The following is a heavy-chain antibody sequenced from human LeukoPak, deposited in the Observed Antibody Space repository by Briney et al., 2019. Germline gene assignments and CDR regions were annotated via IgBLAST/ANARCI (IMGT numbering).Heavy chain of an antibody. CDR3: ARDREGYSYGYAYYYGMDV. D-gene: IGHD5-18*01. J-gene: IGHJ6*02. CDR1: GYTFTIYG. CDR2: ISAYNGNT. V-gene: IGHV1-18*01. Sequence: ASVKVSCKASGYTFTIYGISWVRQAPGQGLEWMGWISAYNGNTNYAQKLQGRVTMTTDTSTSTAYMELRSLRSDDTAVYYCARDREGYSYGYAYYYGMDVWGQGTTVTVSS.